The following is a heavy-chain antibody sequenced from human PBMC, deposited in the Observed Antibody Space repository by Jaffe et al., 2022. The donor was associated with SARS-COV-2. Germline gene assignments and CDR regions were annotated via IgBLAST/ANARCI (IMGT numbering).Heavy chain of an antibody. Sequence: QVQLVQSGAEVKKPGASVKVSCKASGYTFNTYYIHWVRQAPGQGLEWMGIIESSGGTTDYAQKFQGRVTMTRDTSTSTVYMELSSLRSEDTAVYYCARILPDGSNMIWDAFDIWGQGTMVTVSS. CDR1: GYTFNTYY. V-gene: IGHV1-46*02. J-gene: IGHJ3*02. CDR3: ARILPDGSNMIWDAFDI. CDR2: IESSGGTT. D-gene: IGHD3-16*01.